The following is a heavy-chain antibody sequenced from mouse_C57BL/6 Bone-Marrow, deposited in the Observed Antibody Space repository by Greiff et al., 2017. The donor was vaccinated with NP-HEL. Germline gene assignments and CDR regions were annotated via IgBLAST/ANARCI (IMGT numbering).Heavy chain of an antibody. J-gene: IGHJ4*01. CDR2: SSSGSSTS. V-gene: IGHV5-17*01. Sequence: EVQVVESGGGLVKPGGSLKLSCAASGFTFSDYGMHWVRQAPEKGLEWVGYSSSGSSTSYYAETVKGRFTISRDNAKNTLFLQMTSLRSEDTAMYYCARRYAMDYWGQGTSVTVSS. CDR3: ARRYAMDY. CDR1: GFTFSDYG.